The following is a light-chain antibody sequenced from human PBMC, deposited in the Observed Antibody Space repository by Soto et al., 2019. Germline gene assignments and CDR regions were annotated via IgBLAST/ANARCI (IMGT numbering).Light chain of an antibody. CDR1: QSVNSNF. CDR3: QQYGHSPLLYT. J-gene: IGKJ2*01. V-gene: IGKV3-20*01. CDR2: VSS. Sequence: EMVLTQSPGTLSLSPGERATLSCRTSQSVNSNFLAWYQQKPGQAPRLLVYVSSTRAAGVPDRFSGSGSGTDFTLTISRLEPEDFAVYYWQQYGHSPLLYTFGQGTKLGVK.